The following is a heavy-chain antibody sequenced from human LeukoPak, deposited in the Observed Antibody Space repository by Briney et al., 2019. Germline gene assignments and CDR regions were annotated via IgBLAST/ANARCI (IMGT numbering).Heavy chain of an antibody. V-gene: IGHV3-30*18. CDR3: AKDLSSGYMDV. CDR1: GLTFSSYG. Sequence: GRSLRLSCAASGLTFSSYGMHWVRQAPGKGLEWVAVISYDGSNKYYADSVKGRFTISRDNSKNTLYLQMNSLRVEDTAAYYCAKDLSSGYMDVWGKGTTVTVSS. D-gene: IGHD2-15*01. CDR2: ISYDGSNK. J-gene: IGHJ6*04.